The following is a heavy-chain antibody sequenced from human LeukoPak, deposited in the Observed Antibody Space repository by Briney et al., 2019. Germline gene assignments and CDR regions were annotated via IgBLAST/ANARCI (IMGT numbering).Heavy chain of an antibody. J-gene: IGHJ4*02. CDR2: ISSSGSTI. V-gene: IGHV3-11*01. Sequence: GGSLRLSCAASGFTFSDYYMSWIRQAPGKGLEWVSYISSSGSTIYYADSVKGRFTISRDNAKNSLYLQMNSLRAEDTAVYYCARAPFCSDSSGCLDFDYWGQGTLVTVSS. CDR3: ARAPFCSDSSGCLDFDY. D-gene: IGHD6-19*01. CDR1: GFTFSDYY.